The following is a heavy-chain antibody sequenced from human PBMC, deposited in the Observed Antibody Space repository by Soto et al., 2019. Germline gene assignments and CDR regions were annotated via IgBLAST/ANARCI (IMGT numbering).Heavy chain of an antibody. CDR2: ISWNSGSI. J-gene: IGHJ3*02. CDR1: GFTFDDYA. V-gene: IGHV3-9*01. D-gene: IGHD3-22*01. CDR3: AKDSIYYYDSRGNYYGAASGCDI. Sequence: LRLSCAASGFTFDDYAMHWVRQAPGKGLEWVSGISWNSGSIGYADSVKGRFTISRDNAKNSLYLQMNSLRAEDTALYYCAKDSIYYYDSRGNYYGAASGCDIWGQGTMVTVSS.